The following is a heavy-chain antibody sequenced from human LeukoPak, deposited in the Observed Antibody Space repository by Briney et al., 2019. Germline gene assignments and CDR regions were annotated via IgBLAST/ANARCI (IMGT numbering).Heavy chain of an antibody. V-gene: IGHV4-61*01. D-gene: IGHD3-16*02. CDR2: IYYSGST. Sequence: SETLSLTCTVSGGSVSSGSYYWSWIRQPPGKGLEWIGYIYYSGSTSYSPSLKSRVTISVDTSKNQFSLKLSSVTAADTAVYYCARDYPSFDYWGQGTLVTVSS. CDR1: GGSVSSGSYY. CDR3: ARDYPSFDY. J-gene: IGHJ4*02.